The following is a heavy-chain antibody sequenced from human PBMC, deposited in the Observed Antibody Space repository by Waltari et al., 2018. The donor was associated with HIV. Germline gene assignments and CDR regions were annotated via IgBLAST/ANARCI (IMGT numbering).Heavy chain of an antibody. CDR3: ARVRYCSGGSCYAFFDY. CDR2: INSDGSST. CDR1: GFTFSSYW. Sequence: EVQLVESGGGLVQPGGSLRLSCAASGFTFSSYWMHWVRQAPGKGLVWVSRINSDGSSTSYADSVKGRFTISRDNAKNTLYLQMNSLRAEDTAVYYCARVRYCSGGSCYAFFDYWGQGTLVTVSS. J-gene: IGHJ4*02. D-gene: IGHD2-15*01. V-gene: IGHV3-74*01.